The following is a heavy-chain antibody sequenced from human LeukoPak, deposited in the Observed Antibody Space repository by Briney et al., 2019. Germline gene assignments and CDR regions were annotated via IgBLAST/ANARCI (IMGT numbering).Heavy chain of an antibody. D-gene: IGHD5-18*01. Sequence: GGSLRLSCAVSGLTFSSSWMDWVRQAPGKGLEWVASINPDGNKKYSADTVKGRFTISRDNAENSLYLQMNSLRVEDTAFYYCARDLAYSRLDYWGQGMLVTVSS. V-gene: IGHV3-7*01. CDR3: ARDLAYSRLDY. J-gene: IGHJ4*02. CDR2: INPDGNKK. CDR1: GLTFSSSW.